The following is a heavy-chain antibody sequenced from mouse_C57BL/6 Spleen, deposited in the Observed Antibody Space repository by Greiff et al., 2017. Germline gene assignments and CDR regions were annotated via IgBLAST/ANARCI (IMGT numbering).Heavy chain of an antibody. Sequence: VQLQESGPELVKPGASVKISCKASGYAFSSSWMNWVKQRPGKGLEWIGRIYPGDGDTNYNGKFKGKATLTADKSSSTAYMQLSSLTSEDSAVYFCAREGYDLAWFAYWGQGTLVTVSA. V-gene: IGHV1-82*01. D-gene: IGHD2-2*01. CDR3: AREGYDLAWFAY. CDR1: GYAFSSSW. CDR2: IYPGDGDT. J-gene: IGHJ3*01.